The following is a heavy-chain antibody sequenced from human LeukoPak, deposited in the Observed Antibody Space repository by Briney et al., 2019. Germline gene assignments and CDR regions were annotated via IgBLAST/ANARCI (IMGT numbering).Heavy chain of an antibody. CDR2: IYTSGST. Sequence: SETLSLTCTVSGGSISSYYWSWTRQPPGKGLEWIGYIYTSGSTNYNPSLKSRVTISVDTSRNQFSLKLSSVTAADTAVYYCARQDPNLDAFDIWGQGTMVTVSS. V-gene: IGHV4-4*09. CDR3: ARQDPNLDAFDI. J-gene: IGHJ3*02. CDR1: GGSISSYY. D-gene: IGHD1-14*01.